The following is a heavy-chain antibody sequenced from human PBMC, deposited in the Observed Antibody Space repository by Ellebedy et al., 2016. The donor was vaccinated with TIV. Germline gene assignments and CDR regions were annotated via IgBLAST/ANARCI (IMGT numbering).Heavy chain of an antibody. D-gene: IGHD4-17*01. Sequence: SLKISCRASGFTLGPYAVSWFRQVPGKGLEWVGFSGRELYGGTTEYAASVKGRFSSSRDDSGSIAYLQMSSLKSEDTAVYYCTLHGDFEVPDSWGQGTLVTVSS. CDR1: GFTLGPYA. J-gene: IGHJ5*01. V-gene: IGHV3-49*03. CDR3: TLHGDFEVPDS. CDR2: SGRELYGGTT.